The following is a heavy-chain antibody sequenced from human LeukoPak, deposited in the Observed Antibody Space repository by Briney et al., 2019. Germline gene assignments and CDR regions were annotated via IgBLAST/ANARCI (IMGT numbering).Heavy chain of an antibody. CDR3: ARPEVDYVWGNFDY. CDR1: GGTFSSYA. V-gene: IGHV1-69*01. J-gene: IGHJ4*02. D-gene: IGHD3-16*01. CDR2: IIPIFGTA. Sequence: SVKVSCKASGGTFSSYAISWVRQAPGQGLEWMGGIIPIFGTANYARKFQGRVTITADESTSTAYMELSSLRSEDTAVYYCARPEVDYVWGNFDYWGQGTLVTVSS.